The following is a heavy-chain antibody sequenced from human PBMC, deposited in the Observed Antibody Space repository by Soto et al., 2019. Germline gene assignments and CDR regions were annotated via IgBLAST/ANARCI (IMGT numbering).Heavy chain of an antibody. D-gene: IGHD3-22*01. CDR2: IYYTGST. V-gene: IGHV4-59*01. CDR3: ARAYYYDTSVYGVDV. Sequence: SETLSLTCTVSGGSMISYYWSWIRQPPGRGLEWIGFIYYTGSTNYNPSLNSRVTISVDTSKNQFSLKLSSVTAADTAVHYCARAYYYDTSVYGVDVWGQGTTVTVSS. J-gene: IGHJ6*02. CDR1: GGSMISYY.